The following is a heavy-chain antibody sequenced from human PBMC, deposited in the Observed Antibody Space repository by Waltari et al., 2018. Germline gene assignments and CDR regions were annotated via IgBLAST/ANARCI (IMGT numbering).Heavy chain of an antibody. Sequence: QLQLLESGPGLVKPSGTLSLNCGVSGDSINSPYLWNWVRQSPQNGLEGLGQVHGSGKTNYNPSFASRVTISLDTSRNQCTLMLTSATAADTAIYYWARDRGRGLYLDTWGPGTLVTVSP. D-gene: IGHD2-15*01. V-gene: IGHV4-4*02. CDR3: ARDRGRGLYLDT. CDR1: GDSINSPYL. CDR2: VHGSGKT. J-gene: IGHJ5*02.